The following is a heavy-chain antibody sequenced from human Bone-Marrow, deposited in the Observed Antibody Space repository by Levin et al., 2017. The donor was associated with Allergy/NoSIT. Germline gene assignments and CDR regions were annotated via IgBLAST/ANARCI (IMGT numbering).Heavy chain of an antibody. V-gene: IGHV4-4*02. D-gene: IGHD2-8*01. J-gene: IGHJ5*01. CDR3: AGGNGWYVS. CDR1: GGSISRSNW. Sequence: NPSETLSLTCAVSGGSISRSNWWSWVRQPPGKGLEWIGEAYHTGSTKYNPSLNSRVTISVDKSNNQFSLRLSSVTAADTAIYYCAGGNGWYVSWGQGTRVIVSS. CDR2: AYHTGST.